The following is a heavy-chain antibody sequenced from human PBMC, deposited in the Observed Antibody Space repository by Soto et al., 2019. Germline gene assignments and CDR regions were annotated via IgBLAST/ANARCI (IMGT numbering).Heavy chain of an antibody. CDR2: ITASGGRT. CDR3: AKDTRYADYVRWFDS. CDR1: GFTFSSYA. V-gene: IGHV3-23*01. J-gene: IGHJ5*01. D-gene: IGHD4-17*01. Sequence: EVHLLESGGGLVQPGGSLRLSGTASGFTFSSYAMTWVRQAPGRGLEGVSGITASGGRTYYADSVKGRFTISRDNSKSTLYLQMNSLRAEDTAVYYCAKDTRYADYVRWFDSWGQGTLVTVSS.